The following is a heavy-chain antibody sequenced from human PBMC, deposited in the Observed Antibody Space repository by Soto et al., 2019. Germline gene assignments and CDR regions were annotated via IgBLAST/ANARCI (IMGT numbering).Heavy chain of an antibody. Sequence: GGSLRLSCAASGFTFSSYSMNWVRQAPGKGLEWVSSISSSSSYIYYADSVKGRFTISRDNAKNSLYLQMNSLRASDTAMYYCARLDYYYYYMDVWGKGTTVTVSS. V-gene: IGHV3-21*04. CDR3: ARLDYYYYYMDV. CDR2: ISSSSSYI. CDR1: GFTFSSYS. J-gene: IGHJ6*03.